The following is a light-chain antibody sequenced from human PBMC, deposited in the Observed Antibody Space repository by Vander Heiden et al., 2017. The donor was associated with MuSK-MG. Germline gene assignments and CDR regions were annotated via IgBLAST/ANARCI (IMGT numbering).Light chain of an antibody. V-gene: IGLV2-18*02. J-gene: IGLJ3*02. CDR2: EVS. Sequence: QSALTQPPSVSGPPGPSVTISCTGSTSDVSTYNRVSWYQQPPGTAPNLMIYEVSNRPSGVPDRFSGSKSGNTASLTISGLQAEDEGDYYCSSYTSHNTWVFGGGTKLTVL. CDR3: SSYTSHNTWV. CDR1: TSDVSTYNR.